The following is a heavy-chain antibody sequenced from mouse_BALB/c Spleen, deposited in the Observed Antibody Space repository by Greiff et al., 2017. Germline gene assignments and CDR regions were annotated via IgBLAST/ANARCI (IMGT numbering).Heavy chain of an antibody. Sequence: VQLKESGPSLVKPSQTLSLTCSVTGDTITSCYWNWIRKFPGNKLEYMGYISYSGSTYYNPSLKSRISITRDTSKNQYYLQLNSVTTEDTATYYCARSTMIFYYAMDYWGQGTSVTVSS. CDR3: ARSTMIFYYAMDY. CDR2: ISYSGST. J-gene: IGHJ4*01. V-gene: IGHV3-8*02. CDR1: GDTITSCY. D-gene: IGHD2-4*01.